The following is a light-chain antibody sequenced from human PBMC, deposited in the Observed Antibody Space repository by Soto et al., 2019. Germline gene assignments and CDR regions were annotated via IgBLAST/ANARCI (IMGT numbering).Light chain of an antibody. Sequence: EMVMTQSPDTLSVSPGERATLSCRASQSVSNNLAWYQQKPGQAPRLLIYGASTRATGIPARFSGSGSGTEFTISISSLQPEDSAVYYCQQYNTWPPLTFGGGTKVEIK. V-gene: IGKV3-15*01. CDR3: QQYNTWPPLT. CDR1: QSVSNN. J-gene: IGKJ4*01. CDR2: GAS.